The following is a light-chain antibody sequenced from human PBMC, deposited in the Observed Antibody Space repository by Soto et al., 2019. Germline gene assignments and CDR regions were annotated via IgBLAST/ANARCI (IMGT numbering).Light chain of an antibody. Sequence: EIVMTQSPVTLSVSPGERATLSCRASRSVSSKLAWSQQKPGQAPRLLIYGASTRATGIPARFSGSGSGTEFTLTISSLQSEDFAVYYCLQYDNWPYTFGQGTKVEIK. CDR2: GAS. CDR1: RSVSSK. V-gene: IGKV3-15*01. J-gene: IGKJ2*01. CDR3: LQYDNWPYT.